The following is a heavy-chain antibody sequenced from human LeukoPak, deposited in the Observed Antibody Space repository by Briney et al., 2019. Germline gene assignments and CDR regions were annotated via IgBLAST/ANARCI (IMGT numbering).Heavy chain of an antibody. D-gene: IGHD3-10*01. J-gene: IGHJ5*02. CDR2: IYYSGST. CDR1: GGSISSYY. V-gene: IGHV4-59*01. CDR3: ARDYYGSWNWFDP. Sequence: SETLSLTCTVSGGSISSYYWSWLRQPPGKGLEWIGYIYYSGSTNYNPSLKSRVTISVDTSKNQFSLKLSSVTAADTAVYYCARDYYGSWNWFDPWGQGTLVTVSS.